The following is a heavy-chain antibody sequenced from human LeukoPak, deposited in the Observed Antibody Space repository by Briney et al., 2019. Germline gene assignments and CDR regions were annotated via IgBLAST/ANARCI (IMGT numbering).Heavy chain of an antibody. D-gene: IGHD6-13*01. CDR3: AGDWAAGTVVNWFDP. Sequence: ASVKVSCKASGYTFTGYYIHWVRQAPGQGLEWMGWINPNSGGTSYAQKFQGRVTMTRDTSISTAYMELSSLRSDDTAVYYCAGDWAAGTVVNWFDPWGQGTLVTVSS. V-gene: IGHV1-2*02. CDR1: GYTFTGYY. CDR2: INPNSGGT. J-gene: IGHJ5*02.